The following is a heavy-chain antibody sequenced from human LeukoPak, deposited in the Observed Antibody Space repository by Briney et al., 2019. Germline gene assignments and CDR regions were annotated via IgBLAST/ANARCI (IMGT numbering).Heavy chain of an antibody. CDR3: AKDLGYSSGWYEGYYFDY. CDR1: GFTFSSYA. J-gene: IGHJ4*02. CDR2: ISGSGGST. V-gene: IGHV3-23*01. D-gene: IGHD6-19*01. Sequence: GGSLRLSCAASGFTFSSYAMSWVRQAPGKGLEWVSVISGSGGSTYYADSVKGRFTISRDNSKNTLYLQMNSLRAEDTAVYYCAKDLGYSSGWYEGYYFDYWGQGTLVTVSS.